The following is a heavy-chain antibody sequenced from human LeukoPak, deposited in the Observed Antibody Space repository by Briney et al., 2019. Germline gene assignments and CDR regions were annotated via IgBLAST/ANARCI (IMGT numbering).Heavy chain of an antibody. CDR3: ANDQVRHCYAIYYIDF. V-gene: IGHV3-30*02. D-gene: IGHD2-2*01. Sequence: PGGTLRLSCVASGVIFREYATGGGCQAPGKGLERVAFIRYDGTKKYYADSVKGRFTIYRDNSKNTLDMQRKRLTAEDTAVYYCANDQVRHCYAIYYIDFWGQGTLVTVSS. CDR1: GVIFREYA. J-gene: IGHJ4*02. CDR2: IRYDGTKK.